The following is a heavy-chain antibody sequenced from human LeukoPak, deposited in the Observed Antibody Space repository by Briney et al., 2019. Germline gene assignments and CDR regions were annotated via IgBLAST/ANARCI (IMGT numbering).Heavy chain of an antibody. D-gene: IGHD5-12*01. CDR1: GGTFSSYA. J-gene: IGHJ4*02. V-gene: IGHV1-69*13. CDR2: IIPIFGTA. Sequence: ASVKVSCKASGGTFSSYAISWVPQAPGQGLEWMGGIIPIFGTANYAQKFQGRVTITADESTSTAYMELSSLRSEDTAVYYCARGGYVGAFDYWGQGTLVTVSS. CDR3: ARGGYVGAFDY.